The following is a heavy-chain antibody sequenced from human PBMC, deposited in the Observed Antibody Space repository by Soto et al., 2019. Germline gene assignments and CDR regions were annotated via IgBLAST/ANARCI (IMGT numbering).Heavy chain of an antibody. Sequence: GGSLRLSCAASGFTFNTYGMHWVRQAPGKGLEWVAVIWYDGNTEFYADPVKGRFTLSRDNSRRTLYLQMNSLRVEDTAVYYCARGHYYDTSGYYYPPFDSWGQGTLVTVSS. CDR1: GFTFNTYG. D-gene: IGHD3-22*01. V-gene: IGHV3-33*01. CDR3: ARGHYYDTSGYYYPPFDS. CDR2: IWYDGNTE. J-gene: IGHJ4*02.